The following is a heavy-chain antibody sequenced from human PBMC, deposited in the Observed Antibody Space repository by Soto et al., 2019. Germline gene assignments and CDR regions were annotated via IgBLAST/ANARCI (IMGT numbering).Heavy chain of an antibody. J-gene: IGHJ6*03. CDR2: ISYDGNDK. CDR1: EFSFSAYG. D-gene: IGHD4-17*01. Sequence: QVQLLESGGGVVRPGRSLRLSCVASEFSFSAYGMHWVRLAPGKGLQWVAVISYDGNDKYYADSVKGRFTISRDDSKNTLYLQMNSLRREDTAIYYCARRKTVTPGHYYYYRDVWGKGTTVTVSS. V-gene: IGHV3-30*03. CDR3: ARRKTVTPGHYYYYRDV.